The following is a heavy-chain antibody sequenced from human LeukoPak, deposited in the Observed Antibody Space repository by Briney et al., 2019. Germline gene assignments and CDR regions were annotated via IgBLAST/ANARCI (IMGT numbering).Heavy chain of an antibody. D-gene: IGHD3-10*01. Sequence: SETLSLTCAVSGVSISSGGYSWSWIRQPPGKGLEWIGYIYHSGSTYYNPSLKSRVTISVDRSKNQFFLKLSSVTAADTAVYYCARGVPVTDWGQGTLVTVSS. CDR1: GVSISSGGYS. CDR2: IYHSGST. V-gene: IGHV4-30-2*01. CDR3: ARGVPVTD. J-gene: IGHJ4*02.